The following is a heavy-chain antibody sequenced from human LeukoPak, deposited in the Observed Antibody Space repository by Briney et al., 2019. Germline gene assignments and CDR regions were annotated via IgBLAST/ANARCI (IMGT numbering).Heavy chain of an antibody. CDR3: ARGGVLDIVVVPAQFDY. J-gene: IGHJ4*02. CDR2: ISAYNGNT. V-gene: IGHV1-18*01. Sequence: ASVKVSCKASGYTFTSYGISWVRQAPGQGLEWIGWISAYNGNTNYAQKLQGRVTMTTDTSTSTAYMELRSLRSDDTAVYYCARGGVLDIVVVPAQFDYWGQGTPVTVSS. D-gene: IGHD2-2*01. CDR1: GYTFTSYG.